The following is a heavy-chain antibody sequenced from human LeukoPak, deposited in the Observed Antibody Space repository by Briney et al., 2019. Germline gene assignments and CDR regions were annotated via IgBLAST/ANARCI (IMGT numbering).Heavy chain of an antibody. J-gene: IGHJ4*02. CDR3: ARSKDILTGYCFDY. CDR2: IYYSGST. D-gene: IGHD3-9*01. V-gene: IGHV4-59*01. Sequence: SSETLSLTCTVSGGSISSYYWSWIRQPPGKGLEWIGYIYYSGSTNYNPSLKSRVTISVDTSKNQFSLKLSSVTAADTAVYYCARSKDILTGYCFDYWGQGTLVTVSS. CDR1: GGSISSYY.